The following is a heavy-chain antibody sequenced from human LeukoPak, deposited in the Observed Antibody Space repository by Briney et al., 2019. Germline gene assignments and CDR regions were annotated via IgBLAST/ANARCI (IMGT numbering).Heavy chain of an antibody. D-gene: IGHD2-15*01. CDR3: AIPPGYCSGGSCFDY. CDR1: GFTFSSYS. Sequence: GGSLRLSYAASGFTFSSYSMNWVRQAPGKGLEWVSSISSSSSYIYYADSVKGRFTISRDNAKNSLYLQMNSLRAEDTAVYYCAIPPGYCSGGSCFDYWGQGTLVTVAS. CDR2: ISSSSSYI. V-gene: IGHV3-21*01. J-gene: IGHJ4*02.